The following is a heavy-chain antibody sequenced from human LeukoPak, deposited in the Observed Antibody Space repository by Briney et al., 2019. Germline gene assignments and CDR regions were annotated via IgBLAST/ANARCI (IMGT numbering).Heavy chain of an antibody. CDR1: GITLSNYG. D-gene: IGHD3-22*01. V-gene: IGHV3-23*01. Sequence: GGSLRLSCRVSGITLSNYGMSWVRQAPGKGLEWVAGISGSGGSTNYADSVKGRFTISRDNPKNILYLQMNSLRAEDTAVYFCAKRGVVIRVILVGFHKEANYFDSWGQGALVTVSS. CDR3: AKRGVVIRVILVGFHKEANYFDS. J-gene: IGHJ4*02. CDR2: ISGSGGST.